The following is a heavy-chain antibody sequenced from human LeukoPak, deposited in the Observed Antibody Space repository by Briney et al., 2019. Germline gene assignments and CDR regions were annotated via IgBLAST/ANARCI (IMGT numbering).Heavy chain of an antibody. CDR3: ARDPIVGATLNSRGYFDY. CDR2: IIPIFGTA. J-gene: IGHJ4*02. V-gene: IGHV1-69*05. Sequence: ASVKVSCKASGGTFSSYAISWVRQAPGQGLEWMGRIIPIFGTANYAQKFQGRVTITTDESTSTAYMELSSLRSEDTAVYYCARDPIVGATLNSRGYFDYWGQGTLVTVSS. CDR1: GGTFSSYA. D-gene: IGHD1-26*01.